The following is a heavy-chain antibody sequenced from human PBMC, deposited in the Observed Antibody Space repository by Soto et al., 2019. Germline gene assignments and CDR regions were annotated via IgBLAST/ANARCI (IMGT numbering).Heavy chain of an antibody. CDR2: ISGYNDDR. CDR3: ASSYCGGDCYSSTYYYYGMDV. V-gene: IGHV1-18*01. Sequence: QVQLMQSGAEVKKPGASVRVSCKASGYPFTTYGISWVRQAPGQGPEWMGWISGYNDDRNYAQKFQGRVTITADESTSTAYMELSSLRSEDTAVYYCASSYCGGDCYSSTYYYYGMDVWGQGTTVTVSS. J-gene: IGHJ6*02. CDR1: GYPFTTYG. D-gene: IGHD2-21*02.